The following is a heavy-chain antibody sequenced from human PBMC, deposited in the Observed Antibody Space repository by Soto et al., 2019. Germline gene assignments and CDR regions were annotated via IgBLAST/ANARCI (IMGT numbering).Heavy chain of an antibody. CDR1: GYSFTLYW. CDR3: AGNPTIAAAGTDWFDP. D-gene: IGHD6-13*01. V-gene: IGHV5-10-1*01. J-gene: IGHJ5*02. CDR2: IDPSDSYT. Sequence: GESLNISCKGSGYSFTLYWISWVRQMPGKGLEWMGRIDPSDSYTNYSPSFQGHVTISADKSISTAYLQWSSLKASDTAMYYCAGNPTIAAAGTDWFDPWGQGTLVTVSS.